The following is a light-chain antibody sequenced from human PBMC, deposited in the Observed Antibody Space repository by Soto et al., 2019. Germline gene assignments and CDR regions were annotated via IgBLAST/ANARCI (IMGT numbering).Light chain of an antibody. CDR2: LGS. CDR1: QSLLHSNGYNY. V-gene: IGKV2-28*01. CDR3: MQARQDPST. Sequence: DIVMTQSPLSLPVTPGEPASISCRSSQSLLHSNGYNYLDWYLQKPGQSPQLLIYLGSNRASGLPDRFSGSGSGTDFTLKISRVEPEGVGVYYCMQARQDPSTFGQGTKVDIK. J-gene: IGKJ1*01.